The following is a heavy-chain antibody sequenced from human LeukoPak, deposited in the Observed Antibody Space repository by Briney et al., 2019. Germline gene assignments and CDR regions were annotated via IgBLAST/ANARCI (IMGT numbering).Heavy chain of an antibody. CDR1: GGTFSSYA. V-gene: IGHV1-69*04. CDR3: ARDRGSSWLHDAFDI. J-gene: IGHJ3*02. D-gene: IGHD6-13*01. CDR2: IIPILGIA. Sequence: VASVKVSCKASGGTFSSYAISWVRQAPGQGLEWMGRIIPILGIANYAQKFQGRVTITADKSTSTAYMELSSLRSEDTAVYYCARDRGSSWLHDAFDIWGQGTMVTVSS.